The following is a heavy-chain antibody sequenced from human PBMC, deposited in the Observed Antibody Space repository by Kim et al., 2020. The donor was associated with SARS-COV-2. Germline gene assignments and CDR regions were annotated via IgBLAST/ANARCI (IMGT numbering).Heavy chain of an antibody. CDR2: SKSKTDGGTT. J-gene: IGHJ4*02. D-gene: IGHD3-16*02. V-gene: IGHV3-15*01. CDR1: GFTFSNAW. CDR3: TTDRFYDYVWGSYRYTDY. Sequence: GGSLRLSCAASGFTFSNAWMSWVRQAPGKGLEWVGRSKSKTDGGTTDYAAPVKGRFTISRDDSKNTLYLQMNSLKTEDTVVYYCTTDRFYDYVWGSYRYTDYWGQGTLVTVSS.